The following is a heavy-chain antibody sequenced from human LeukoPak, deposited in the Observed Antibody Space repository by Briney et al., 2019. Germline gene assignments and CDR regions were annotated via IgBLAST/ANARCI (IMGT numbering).Heavy chain of an antibody. CDR3: ARVPHYYFGYGYFDR. Sequence: ASETLSLTCVVYGGSFSGYYWSWIRQPPGKGLVWIGEIDQSGTTNYNPSLKSRVTISVDTSKKQLSLTLTSMTAADTAVYYCARVPHYYFGYGYFDRWGQGTLVTVSS. CDR2: IDQSGTT. J-gene: IGHJ4*02. V-gene: IGHV4-34*01. CDR1: GGSFSGYY. D-gene: IGHD3-10*01.